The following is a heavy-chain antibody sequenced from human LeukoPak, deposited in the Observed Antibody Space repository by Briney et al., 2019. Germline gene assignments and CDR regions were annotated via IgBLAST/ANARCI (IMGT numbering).Heavy chain of an antibody. J-gene: IGHJ2*01. Sequence: GESLEISCKGSGYSFTSYWIGWVRQMPGKGLEWMGIIYPGDSDTRYSPSFQGQVTISADKSISTAYLQWSSLKASDTAMYYCARHSYYYDSSGSPWYFDLWGRGTLVTVSS. CDR3: ARHSYYYDSSGSPWYFDL. D-gene: IGHD3-22*01. V-gene: IGHV5-51*01. CDR2: IYPGDSDT. CDR1: GYSFTSYW.